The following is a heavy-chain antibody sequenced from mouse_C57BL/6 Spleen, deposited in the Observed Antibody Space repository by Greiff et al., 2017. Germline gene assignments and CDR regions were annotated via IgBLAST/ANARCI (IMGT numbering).Heavy chain of an antibody. CDR2: IDPSDSYT. V-gene: IGHV1-50*01. J-gene: IGHJ1*03. D-gene: IGHD1-1*01. CDR3: ARGYYGSWYFDV. Sequence: VKQSCKASGYTFTSYWMQWVKQRPGQGLEWIGEIDPSDSYTNYNQKFKGKATLTVDTSSSTAYMQLSSLTSEDSAVYYCARGYYGSWYFDVWGTGTTVTVSS. CDR1: GYTFTSYW.